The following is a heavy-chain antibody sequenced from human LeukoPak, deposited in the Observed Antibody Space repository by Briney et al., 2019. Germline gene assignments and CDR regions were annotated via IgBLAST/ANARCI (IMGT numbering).Heavy chain of an antibody. J-gene: IGHJ4*02. Sequence: GGSLRLSCAASGFTFSSYAMSWVRQAPGKGLEWVSAISGSGGSTYYADSVKGRFTISRDNSKNTLYLQMNSLRAEDTAVYYCAKDLFGSPITGTKLVGGDFDYWGQGTLVNVSS. D-gene: IGHD1-7*01. CDR3: AKDLFGSPITGTKLVGGDFDY. CDR1: GFTFSSYA. CDR2: ISGSGGST. V-gene: IGHV3-23*01.